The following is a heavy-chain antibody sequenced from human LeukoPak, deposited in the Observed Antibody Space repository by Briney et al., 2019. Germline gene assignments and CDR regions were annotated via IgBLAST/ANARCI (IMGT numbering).Heavy chain of an antibody. Sequence: GGSLRLSCAASGFTVSSNYMSWVRQAPGKGLEWVSVIYSGGSTYYADSVKGRFTISRDNSKNTLYLQMNSLRAEDTAVYYCARVPSSPDSSGYCYGYYFDYWGQGTLVTVSS. CDR1: GFTVSSNY. CDR2: IYSGGST. CDR3: ARVPSSPDSSGYCYGYYFDY. V-gene: IGHV3-66*01. D-gene: IGHD3-22*01. J-gene: IGHJ4*02.